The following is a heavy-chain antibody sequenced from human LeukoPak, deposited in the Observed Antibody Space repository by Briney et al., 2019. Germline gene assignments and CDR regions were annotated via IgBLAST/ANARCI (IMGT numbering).Heavy chain of an antibody. CDR1: GGSFSGYY. CDR3: ARDRSYDSSGYSFDY. CDR2: INHSGST. D-gene: IGHD3-22*01. V-gene: IGHV4-34*01. J-gene: IGHJ4*02. Sequence: PSETPALTCPVYGGSFSGYYWSWIRQPPGKGLEWIGEINHSGSTNYNPSLKSRVTISVDTSKNQFSLKLSSVTAADTAVYYCARDRSYDSSGYSFDYWGQGTLVTVSS.